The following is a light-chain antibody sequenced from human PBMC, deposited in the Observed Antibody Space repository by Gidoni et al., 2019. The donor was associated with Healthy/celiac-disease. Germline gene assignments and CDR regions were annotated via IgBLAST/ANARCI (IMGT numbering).Light chain of an antibody. CDR2: GAS. CDR1: QSVSSN. V-gene: IGKV3-15*01. Sequence: EIVMTQSPATLSVFPGERATLSCSASQSVSSNLAWYQQKPGQAPRLLIYGASSRATGIPARFSGSGSGAEFTLTISSLQSEEFAVYYCQQYNNWPPGTFGQGTKLEIK. J-gene: IGKJ2*02. CDR3: QQYNNWPPGT.